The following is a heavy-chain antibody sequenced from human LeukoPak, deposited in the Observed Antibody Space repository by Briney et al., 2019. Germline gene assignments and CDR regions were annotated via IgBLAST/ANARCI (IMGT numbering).Heavy chain of an antibody. CDR3: AKDEGPYYYGSGSSGYWFDP. CDR2: ISGSGGST. D-gene: IGHD3-10*01. V-gene: IGHV3-23*01. Sequence: GGSLRLSCAASGFTFSDYLMSWVRQAPGKGLEWVSAISGSGGSTYYADSVKGRFTISRDNSKNTLYLQMNSLRAEDTAVYYCAKDEGPYYYGSGSSGYWFDPWGQGTLVTVSS. CDR1: GFTFSDYL. J-gene: IGHJ5*02.